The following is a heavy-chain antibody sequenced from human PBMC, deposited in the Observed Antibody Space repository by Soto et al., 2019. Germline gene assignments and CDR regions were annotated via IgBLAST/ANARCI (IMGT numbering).Heavy chain of an antibody. CDR2: ISSSSGYI. J-gene: IGHJ6*01. V-gene: IGHV3-21*01. D-gene: IGHD5-18*01. Sequence: EVQLVESGEGLVKPGGSLRLSCAASGFTFSTYSMNWVRQAPGKGLEWVSSISSSSGYIYYADSVKGRFTISRDDAKNSLSLQMNSLRAEDTAVYYCARVRSYSYGQGYGMDVW. CDR1: GFTFSTYS. CDR3: ARVRSYSYGQGYGMDV.